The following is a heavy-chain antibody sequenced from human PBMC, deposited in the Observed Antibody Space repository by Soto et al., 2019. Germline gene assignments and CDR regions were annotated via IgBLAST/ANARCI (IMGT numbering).Heavy chain of an antibody. CDR2: IYATGTT. J-gene: IGHJ5*02. D-gene: IGHD2-2*03. CDR3: VRDGSKTLRDWFDP. V-gene: IGHV4-4*07. Sequence: QVQLEESGPGLLKPSETLSLTCNVSGTSISGYYWSWIRQSAGKGLEWIGRIYATGTTNYSPSLKSRITMSVDTSKRQLSLKLTSVTAADTGIYYRVRDGSKTLRDWFDPWGRGISVTVSS. CDR1: GTSISGYY.